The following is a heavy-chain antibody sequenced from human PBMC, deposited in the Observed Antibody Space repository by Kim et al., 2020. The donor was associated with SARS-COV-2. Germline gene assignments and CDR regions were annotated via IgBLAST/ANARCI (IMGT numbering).Heavy chain of an antibody. D-gene: IGHD2-15*01. CDR3: ARVISDGSRRSDL. Sequence: YSDSVKGLLPTSRDNAKNSLYLQMNSLRAEDTAVYYCARVISDGSRRSDLWGRGTLVTVSS. V-gene: IGHV3-21*01. J-gene: IGHJ2*01.